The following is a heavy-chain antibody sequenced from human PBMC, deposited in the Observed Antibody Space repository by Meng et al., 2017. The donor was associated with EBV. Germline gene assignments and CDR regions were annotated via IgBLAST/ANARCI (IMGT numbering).Heavy chain of an antibody. CDR2: INSDGSST. CDR3: ARGGGYSSSWYPD. V-gene: IGHV3-74*01. Sequence: VRRLSSGVCLVRPGWSLSLSRAASGFTFSGYWMHWVRQAPGKGLVWVSRINSDGSSTSYADSVKGRFTISRDNAKNTLYLQMNSLRAEDTAVYYCARGGGYSSSWYPDWGQGTLVTVSS. D-gene: IGHD6-13*01. CDR1: GFTFSGYW. J-gene: IGHJ4*02.